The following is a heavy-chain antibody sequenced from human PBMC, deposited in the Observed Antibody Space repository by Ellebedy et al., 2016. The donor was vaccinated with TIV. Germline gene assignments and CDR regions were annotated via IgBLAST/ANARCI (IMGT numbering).Heavy chain of an antibody. CDR1: GFTFSNYA. V-gene: IGHV3-30-3*01. Sequence: GESLKISCAASGFTFSNYAMHWVRQAPGKGLEWVAVISYDGSNKYYADSVKGRFTISRDNSKNTLYLQVNSLRAEETAVYYCARGQWLPDLDYWGQGTLVTVSS. J-gene: IGHJ4*02. D-gene: IGHD6-19*01. CDR2: ISYDGSNK. CDR3: ARGQWLPDLDY.